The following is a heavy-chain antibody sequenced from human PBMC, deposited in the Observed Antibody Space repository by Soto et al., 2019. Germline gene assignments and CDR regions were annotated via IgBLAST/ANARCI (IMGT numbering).Heavy chain of an antibody. Sequence: PGGSLRLSCVVSGLTFSRYWMSWVRQAPGKGLEWVANIKEDGSETYYVDSVKGRFTVSRDNAKNSLYLQMNSLRAEDTAVYYCAKGWGRVLTGYYPDYWGQGTLVTVSS. CDR2: IKEDGSET. CDR3: AKGWGRVLTGYYPDY. V-gene: IGHV3-7*03. D-gene: IGHD3-9*01. CDR1: GLTFSRYW. J-gene: IGHJ4*02.